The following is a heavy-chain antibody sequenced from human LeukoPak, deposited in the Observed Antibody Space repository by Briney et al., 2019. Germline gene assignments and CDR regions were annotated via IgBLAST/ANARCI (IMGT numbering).Heavy chain of an antibody. CDR2: ISAYNGNT. Sequence: ASVKVSCKASGGTFSSYAISWVRQAPGQGLEWMGWISAYNGNTNYAQKLQGRVTMTTDTSTSTAYMELRSLRSDDTAVYYCAREGERKAALDYWGQGTLVTVSS. J-gene: IGHJ4*02. CDR3: AREGERKAALDY. V-gene: IGHV1-18*01. D-gene: IGHD2-15*01. CDR1: GGTFSSYA.